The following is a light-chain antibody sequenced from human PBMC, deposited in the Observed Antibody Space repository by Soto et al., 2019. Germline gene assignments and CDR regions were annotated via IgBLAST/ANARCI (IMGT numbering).Light chain of an antibody. Sequence: EIVLTQSPATLSLSPGERVTLSCRASQNISIYLAWYQQRPGQAPRLLIYDASNRATGIPARFSGSGSGTDFTLTISSLEPEDFAVYYCQQCSNWPPEITFGQGTRLDIK. J-gene: IGKJ5*01. V-gene: IGKV3-11*01. CDR1: QNISIY. CDR2: DAS. CDR3: QQCSNWPPEIT.